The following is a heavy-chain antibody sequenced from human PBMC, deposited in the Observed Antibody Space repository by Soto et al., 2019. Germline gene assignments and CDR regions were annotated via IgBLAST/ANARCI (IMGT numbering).Heavy chain of an antibody. CDR2: IYHSGST. V-gene: IGHV4-4*02. CDR3: AREGITMVRGVINYYYGMDV. CDR1: GGTISSSNW. Sequence: SETLSLTCTVSGGTISSSNWWSWVRQPPGKGLEWIGEIYHSGSTNYNPSLKSQVTISVDKSKNQFSLKLSSVTAADTAVYYCAREGITMVRGVINYYYGMDVWGQGTTVTVSS. D-gene: IGHD3-10*01. J-gene: IGHJ6*02.